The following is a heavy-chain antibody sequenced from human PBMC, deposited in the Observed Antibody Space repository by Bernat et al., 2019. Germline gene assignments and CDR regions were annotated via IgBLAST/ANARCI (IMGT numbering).Heavy chain of an antibody. CDR2: ISSDGSNK. Sequence: QVQLVESGGGVVQPGRSLRLSCAASGFTFSSYGMHWVRQAPGKGLEWVAVISSDGSNKYYADSVKGRFTISRDNSKNTLYLQMNSLRAEDTAVYYCARADIVVVVADPDYWGQGTLVTVSS. D-gene: IGHD2-15*01. V-gene: IGHV3-30*03. CDR3: ARADIVVVVADPDY. J-gene: IGHJ4*02. CDR1: GFTFSSYG.